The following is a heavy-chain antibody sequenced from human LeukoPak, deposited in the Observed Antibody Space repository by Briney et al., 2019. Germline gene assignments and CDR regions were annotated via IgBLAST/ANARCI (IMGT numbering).Heavy chain of an antibody. CDR3: TKGRYTSGGFDY. CDR1: GFTFSSYE. V-gene: IGHV3-30*18. J-gene: IGHJ4*02. CDR2: ISYDGSDK. Sequence: GGSLRLSCAASGFTFSSYEMNWVRQAPGKGLEWVAVISYDGSDKYYADSVKGRFTISRDNSKNTLYLQMNSLKTEDTAVYYCTKGRYTSGGFDYWGQGTLVTVSS. D-gene: IGHD6-19*01.